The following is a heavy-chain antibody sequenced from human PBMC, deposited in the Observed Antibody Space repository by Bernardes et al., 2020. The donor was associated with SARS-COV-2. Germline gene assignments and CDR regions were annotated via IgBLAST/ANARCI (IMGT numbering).Heavy chain of an antibody. D-gene: IGHD1-7*01. CDR1: GITFSSYA. J-gene: IGHJ3*01. CDR3: AKASSANWYSALDV. V-gene: IGHV3-23*01. Sequence: GGSLRLSCAASGITFSSYAMNWVRQVPGKGLEWVSIISAAYGTTNYADSVRGRFTISRDNSKDTLYLQMNDLRAEDTAVYYCAKASSANWYSALDVWGQGTMVTVPS. CDR2: ISAAYGTT.